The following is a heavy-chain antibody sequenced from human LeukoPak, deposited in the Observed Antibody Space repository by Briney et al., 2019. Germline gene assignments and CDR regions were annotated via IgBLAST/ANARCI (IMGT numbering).Heavy chain of an antibody. CDR3: AREYCSGGSCYPWSY. CDR2: INAGTAYT. CDR1: GYTFTTYA. D-gene: IGHD2-15*01. Sequence: ASVKVSCKASGYTFTTYAMHWVRLAPGQRLEWMGWINAGTAYTKYSQKFQGRVTFTRDTSASTAYMELSSLRSEDTAVYYCAREYCSGGSCYPWSYWGQGTQVTVSS. J-gene: IGHJ4*02. V-gene: IGHV1-3*01.